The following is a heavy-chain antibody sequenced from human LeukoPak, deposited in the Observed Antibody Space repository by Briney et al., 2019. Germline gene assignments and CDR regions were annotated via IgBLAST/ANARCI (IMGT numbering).Heavy chain of an antibody. CDR1: GCTLITYR. V-gene: IGHV3-7*01. CDR2: IKGDESAK. J-gene: IGHJ4*02. D-gene: IGHD1-26*01. CDR3: ARDVGGSLDY. Sequence: GWALPQTFLATGCTLITYRLAGLRPAPSKERAWVANIKGDESAKHQADSVKGRFTISRDNAQNSVYLQMSSLRGEDTAVYYCARDVGGSLDYWGQGTLVTVSS.